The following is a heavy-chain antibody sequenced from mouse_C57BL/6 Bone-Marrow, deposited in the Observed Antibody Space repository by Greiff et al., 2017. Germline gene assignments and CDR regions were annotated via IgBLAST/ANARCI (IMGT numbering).Heavy chain of an antibody. CDR3: ARSGIITTVVPYYFDY. V-gene: IGHV1-53*01. Sequence: VQLQQPGTELVKPGASVKLSCKASGYTFTSYWMHWVKQRPGQGLEWIGNINPSNGGTNYNEKFKSKATLTVDKSSSTAYMQLSSLTSEDSAVYFCARSGIITTVVPYYFDYWGQGTTLTVSS. J-gene: IGHJ2*01. D-gene: IGHD1-1*01. CDR1: GYTFTSYW. CDR2: INPSNGGT.